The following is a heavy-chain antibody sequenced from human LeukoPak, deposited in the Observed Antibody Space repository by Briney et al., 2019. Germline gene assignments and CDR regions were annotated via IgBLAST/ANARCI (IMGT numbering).Heavy chain of an antibody. CDR1: GFTFSSYS. Sequence: PGGSLRLSCAASGFTFSSYSMNWVRQAPGKGLEWVSSISSSSSYIYYADSVKGRFTISRDNAKNSLYLQMNSLRAEDTAVYYCARDLARGYSGYEQYAFGYWGQGTLVTVSS. V-gene: IGHV3-21*01. CDR3: ARDLARGYSGYEQYAFGY. J-gene: IGHJ4*02. CDR2: ISSSSSYI. D-gene: IGHD5-12*01.